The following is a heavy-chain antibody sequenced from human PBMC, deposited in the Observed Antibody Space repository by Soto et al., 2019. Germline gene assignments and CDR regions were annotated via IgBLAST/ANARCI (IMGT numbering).Heavy chain of an antibody. V-gene: IGHV3-30-3*01. D-gene: IGHD1-26*01. CDR1: GFTFSSYA. CDR2: ISYDGSNK. CDR3: ARDGGATIYYYGMDV. J-gene: IGHJ6*02. Sequence: QVQLVESGGGVVQPGRSLRLSCAASGFTFSSYAMHWVRQAPGKGLEWVAVISYDGSNKYYADSVKGRFTISRDNSKNTLYLQMNSLRAEDTAEYYCARDGGATIYYYGMDVWGQGTTVTVSS.